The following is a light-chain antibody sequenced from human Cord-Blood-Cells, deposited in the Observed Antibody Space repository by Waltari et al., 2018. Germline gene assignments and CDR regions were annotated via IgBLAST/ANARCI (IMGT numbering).Light chain of an antibody. J-gene: IGKJ5*01. CDR2: DTS. CDR1: QGISSA. V-gene: IGKV1-13*02. Sequence: AIQLTQSPSSLSASVGDRVTITCRASQGISSALAWYQQKPGKAPKLLIYDTSSLESGVPSRFSGSGSGTDFTLTISSLQPEDFATYYCQQFNSYPITFGQGTRLEIK. CDR3: QQFNSYPIT.